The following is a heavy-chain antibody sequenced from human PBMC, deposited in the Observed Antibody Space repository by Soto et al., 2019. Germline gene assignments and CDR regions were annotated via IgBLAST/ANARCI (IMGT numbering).Heavy chain of an antibody. D-gene: IGHD4-4*01. CDR1: GITFSSYA. V-gene: IGHV3-23*01. Sequence: EVQLLESGGGLVQPGGSLRLSCAASGITFSSYAMSWVRQAPGKGLEWVSAISGSGGSTYYADSVKGRFAISRDNSKNTLYLSMNSLKAEDTAVYYCAKSDGDYSNDWGYYYGMDVWGQGTTVTVSS. CDR2: ISGSGGST. J-gene: IGHJ6*02. CDR3: AKSDGDYSNDWGYYYGMDV.